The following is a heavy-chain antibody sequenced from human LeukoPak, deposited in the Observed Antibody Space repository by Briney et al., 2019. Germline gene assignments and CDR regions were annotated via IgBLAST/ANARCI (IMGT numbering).Heavy chain of an antibody. CDR1: GGSISSYY. CDR3: AREDVYYDFWNGYYHGAYGMDV. J-gene: IGHJ6*02. D-gene: IGHD3-3*01. Sequence: SETLSLTCTVSGGSISSYYWSWIRQPPGRGLEWIGYIYYSGSTNYNPSLKSRVTISVDTSKNQFSLKLSSVTAADTAVYYCAREDVYYDFWNGYYHGAYGMDVWGQGTTVTVSS. V-gene: IGHV4-59*01. CDR2: IYYSGST.